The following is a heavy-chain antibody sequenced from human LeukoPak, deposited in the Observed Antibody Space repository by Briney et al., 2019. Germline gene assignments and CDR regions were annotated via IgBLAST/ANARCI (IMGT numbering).Heavy chain of an antibody. D-gene: IGHD3-16*01. J-gene: IGHJ4*02. V-gene: IGHV3-48*03. CDR1: GFTFSSYE. CDR2: ISSSGSTI. CDR3: ARDPPGGVLDY. Sequence: GGSLRLSCAASGFTFSSYEMNWVRQAPGKGLEWVSYISSSGSTIYYADSVKGRFTISRDNAKNSLYLQMNSLRAEDTAVYYCARDPPGGVLDYWGQGTLVTVTS.